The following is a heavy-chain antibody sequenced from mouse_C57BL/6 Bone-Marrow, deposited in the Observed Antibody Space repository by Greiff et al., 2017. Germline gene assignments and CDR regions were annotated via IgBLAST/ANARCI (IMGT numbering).Heavy chain of an antibody. J-gene: IGHJ3*01. CDR2: ISDGGSYT. CDR3: ARDRFYYGISFAY. D-gene: IGHD2-1*01. CDR1: GFTFSSYA. V-gene: IGHV5-4*01. Sequence: EVKLVESGGGLVKPGGSLKLSCAASGFTFSSYAMSWVRQTPEKRLEWVATISDGGSYTYYPDNVKGRFTISRDNAKNNLYLQMSHLKSEDTAMYYCARDRFYYGISFAYWGQGTLVTVSA.